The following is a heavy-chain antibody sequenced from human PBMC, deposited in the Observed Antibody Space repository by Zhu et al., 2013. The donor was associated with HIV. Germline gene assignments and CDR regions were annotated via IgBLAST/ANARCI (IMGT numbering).Heavy chain of an antibody. CDR2: MNPNSGNT. D-gene: IGHD3-16*01. Sequence: QVQLLQSGPEVRRPGASVKVSCKTSGYSFATFDISWVRQATGQGLEWMGWMNPNSGNTGYVEKFQGRVTFTRNTSLNTAYMELTGLRSEDTAMYYCARAGVGTFRGGFXWSGGQGDSGHPFLQ. V-gene: IGHV1-8*01. CDR1: GYSFATFD. J-gene: IGHJ3*01. CDR3: ARAGVGTFRGGFXWS.